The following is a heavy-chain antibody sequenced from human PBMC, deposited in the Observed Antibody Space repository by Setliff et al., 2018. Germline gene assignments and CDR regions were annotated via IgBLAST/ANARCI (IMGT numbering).Heavy chain of an antibody. Sequence: GGSLRLSCAASGFVVSNNEMSWVRQAPEKGLEWVSVTYASGATNYADSVKGRFTISRDNSKNTLYLQMNSLRAEDTAVYYCRLWFEETSRDYWGQGTLVTVSS. D-gene: IGHD3-10*01. J-gene: IGHJ4*02. CDR3: RLWFEETSRDY. V-gene: IGHV3-53*01. CDR2: TYASGAT. CDR1: GFVVSNNE.